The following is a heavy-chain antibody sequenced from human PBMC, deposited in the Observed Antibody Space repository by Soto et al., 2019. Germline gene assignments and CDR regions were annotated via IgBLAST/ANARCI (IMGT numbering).Heavy chain of an antibody. CDR3: ARSPIAARPLDYYYYGMDV. CDR2: IYHSGST. D-gene: IGHD6-6*01. Sequence: QVQLQESGPGLVKPSGTLSLTCAVSGGSISSSNWWSWVRQPPGKGLEWIGEIYHSGSTNYNPSLKSRVTISVDKSKNQFSLKLSSVTAADTAVYYCARSPIAARPLDYYYYGMDVWGQGTTVTVFS. CDR1: GGSISSSNW. V-gene: IGHV4-4*02. J-gene: IGHJ6*02.